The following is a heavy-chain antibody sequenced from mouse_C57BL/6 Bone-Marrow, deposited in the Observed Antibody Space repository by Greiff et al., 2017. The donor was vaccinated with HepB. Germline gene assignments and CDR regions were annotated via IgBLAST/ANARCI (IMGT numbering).Heavy chain of an antibody. V-gene: IGHV5-12*01. Sequence: DVHLVESGGGLVQPGGSLKLSCAASGFTFSDYYMYWVRQTPEKRLEWVAYISNGGGSTYYPDTVKGRFTISRDNAKNTLYLQMSRLKSEDTAMYYCARQRRILRGYAMDYWGQGTSVTVSS. CDR1: GFTFSDYY. CDR2: ISNGGGST. J-gene: IGHJ4*01. CDR3: ARQRRILRGYAMDY. D-gene: IGHD1-1*01.